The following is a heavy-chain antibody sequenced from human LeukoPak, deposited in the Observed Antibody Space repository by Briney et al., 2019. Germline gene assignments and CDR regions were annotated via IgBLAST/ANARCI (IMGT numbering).Heavy chain of an antibody. CDR2: ISSNGGNT. D-gene: IGHD3-22*01. CDR3: VKGFPHYYDSSGFGAFDV. V-gene: IGHV3-64D*09. J-gene: IGHJ3*01. CDR1: GFTFSFYA. Sequence: GGSLRLSCSASGFTFSFYAMGWVRQAPGKGLEYVSAISSNGGNTYYADSLKGRFTISRDNSKNTLYLQMNSLRADDTAVYYCVKGFPHYYDSSGFGAFDVWGQGTIVTVSS.